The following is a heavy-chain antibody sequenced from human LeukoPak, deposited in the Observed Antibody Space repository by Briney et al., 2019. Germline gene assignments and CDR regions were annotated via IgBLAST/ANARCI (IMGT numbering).Heavy chain of an antibody. D-gene: IGHD2-21*01. CDR2: ISAYNGHT. CDR3: AKGIAGFDY. CDR1: GYTFNNYG. J-gene: IGHJ4*02. Sequence: ASVKVSCKAFGYTFNNYGVSWVRQTPGQGLEWMGWISAYNGHTKYAQKVQDRVTVTTDTSTSTAYMELRSLTSDDTAVYYCAKGIAGFDYWGREPWSPSPQ. V-gene: IGHV1-18*01.